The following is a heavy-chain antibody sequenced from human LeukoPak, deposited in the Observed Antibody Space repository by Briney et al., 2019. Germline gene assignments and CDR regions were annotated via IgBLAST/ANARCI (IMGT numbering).Heavy chain of an antibody. J-gene: IGHJ4*02. Sequence: GGSLRLSCAASGFTFSSYAMSWVRQAPGKGLEWVSAISGSGGSTYYADSVKGRFTISRDNSKNMLYLQMNSLRAEDTAVYYCANFAYSSGWYYFDYWGQGTLVTVSS. V-gene: IGHV3-23*01. D-gene: IGHD6-19*01. CDR3: ANFAYSSGWYYFDY. CDR2: ISGSGGST. CDR1: GFTFSSYA.